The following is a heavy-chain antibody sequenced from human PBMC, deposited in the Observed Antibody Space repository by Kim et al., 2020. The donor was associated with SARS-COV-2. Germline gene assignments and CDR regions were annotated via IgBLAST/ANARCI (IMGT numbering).Heavy chain of an antibody. CDR2: ISGSGGST. CDR3: AKVGAWIQSLYYFDY. D-gene: IGHD5-18*01. Sequence: GGSLRLSCAASGFTFSSYAMSWVRQAPGKGLEWVSAISGSGGSTYYADSVKGRFTISRDNSKNTLYLQMNSLRAEDTAVYYCAKVGAWIQSLYYFDYWGQGDLVTVSS. CDR1: GFTFSSYA. J-gene: IGHJ4*02. V-gene: IGHV3-23*01.